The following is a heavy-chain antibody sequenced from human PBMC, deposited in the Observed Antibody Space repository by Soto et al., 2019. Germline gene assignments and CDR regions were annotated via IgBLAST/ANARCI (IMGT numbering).Heavy chain of an antibody. CDR2: ISAYNGNT. Sequence: ASVNVSCKASGYTFTSYGISWVRQAPGQGLEWMGWISAYNGNTNYAQKLQGRVTMTTDTSTSTAYMELRSLRSDDTAVYYCARDEIRDIVVVPASRIHAFDIWGQGRMVTVAS. V-gene: IGHV1-18*01. CDR1: GYTFTSYG. CDR3: ARDEIRDIVVVPASRIHAFDI. D-gene: IGHD2-2*01. J-gene: IGHJ3*02.